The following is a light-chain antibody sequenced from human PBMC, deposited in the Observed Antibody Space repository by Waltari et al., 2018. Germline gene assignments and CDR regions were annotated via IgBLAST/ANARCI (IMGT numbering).Light chain of an antibody. V-gene: IGKV3-11*01. J-gene: IGKJ1*01. CDR2: DAS. CDR1: QSVGNY. Sequence: PGERATLSCRASQSVGNYLAWYQQKPGQAPRLLIYDASKRAIGIPARFIGSGSGSDFTLTISSLEPEDFAVYYCQQRTNWPTFSQGTKVEIK. CDR3: QQRTNWPT.